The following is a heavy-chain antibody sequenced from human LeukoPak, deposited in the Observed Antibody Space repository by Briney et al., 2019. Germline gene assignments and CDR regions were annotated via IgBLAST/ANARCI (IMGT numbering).Heavy chain of an antibody. CDR3: AKDRAQQLVLDF. CDR2: ISSGGSYI. D-gene: IGHD6-13*01. CDR1: GFTFSSYS. V-gene: IGHV3-21*04. Sequence: KPGGSLRLSCAASGFTFSSYSMNWVRQAPGKGLEWVSSISSGGSYIYYADSVKGRFTIARDNSKNTLFLQMNSLRAEDTAVYYCAKDRAQQLVLDFWGQGTLVTVSS. J-gene: IGHJ4*02.